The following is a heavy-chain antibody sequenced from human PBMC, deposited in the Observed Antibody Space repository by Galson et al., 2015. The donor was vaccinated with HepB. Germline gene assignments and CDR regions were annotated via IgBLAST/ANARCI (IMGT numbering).Heavy chain of an antibody. CDR3: ARAWGGFLGWFAVGYGMDV. J-gene: IGHJ6*02. CDR1: GGTFSSYA. Sequence: SVKVSCKASGGTFSSYAISWVQQAPGQGLEWMGGIIPIFGTANYAQKFQGRVTITADKSTSTAYMELSSLRSEDTAVYYCARAWGGFLGWFAVGYGMDVWGQGTTVTVSS. CDR2: IIPIFGTA. V-gene: IGHV1-69*06. D-gene: IGHD3-3*01.